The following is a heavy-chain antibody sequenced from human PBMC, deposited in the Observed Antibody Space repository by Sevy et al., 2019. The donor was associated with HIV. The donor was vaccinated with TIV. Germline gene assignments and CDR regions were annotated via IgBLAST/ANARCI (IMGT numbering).Heavy chain of an antibody. J-gene: IGHJ6*02. D-gene: IGHD3-22*01. CDR3: ARCSGYDCFYYGMDV. CDR1: GFTISRYG. CDR2: ISNDGSKT. V-gene: IGHV3-30*04. Sequence: GGSLRLSCAASGFTISRYGLHWVRQAPGKGLEWMSGISNDGSKTDYADAVRGRFMISRDNSKNTLHLQMSNLSPEDTAVYHCARCSGYDCFYYGMDVWGQGTTVTVSS.